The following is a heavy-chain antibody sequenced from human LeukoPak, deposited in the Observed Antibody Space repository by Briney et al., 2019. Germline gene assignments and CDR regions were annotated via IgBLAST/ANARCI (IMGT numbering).Heavy chain of an antibody. CDR3: ARVVEAPDTPNFDWFDP. D-gene: IGHD5-18*01. V-gene: IGHV4-59*11. Sequence: PSETLSLTCTVSGGSISSHYWSWIRQPPGKGLEWIGYIYYSGSTNYNPSLKSRVTISVDTSKNQFSLKLSSVTAADTAVYYCARVVEAPDTPNFDWFDPWGQGTLVTVSS. J-gene: IGHJ5*02. CDR2: IYYSGST. CDR1: GGSISSHY.